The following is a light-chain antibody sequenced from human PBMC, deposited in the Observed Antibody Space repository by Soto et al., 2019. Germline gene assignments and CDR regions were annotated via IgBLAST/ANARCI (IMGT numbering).Light chain of an antibody. CDR1: QSISSY. CDR2: DAS. Sequence: DVQMTQSPSSLSASVGDSVTITCRASQSISSYLSWYQQKPGKAPNLLIYDASSLQSGVPSRFSGSRSGTDFTLTISSLQPEDVATYYCQQSYGTPLTFGGGTKVEIK. V-gene: IGKV1-39*01. J-gene: IGKJ4*01. CDR3: QQSYGTPLT.